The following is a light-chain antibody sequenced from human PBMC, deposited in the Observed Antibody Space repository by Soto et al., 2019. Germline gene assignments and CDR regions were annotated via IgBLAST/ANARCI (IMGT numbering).Light chain of an antibody. CDR2: TVI. J-gene: IGLJ1*01. Sequence: QSALTQPASVSGSPGQSITISCSGTSSDVDTYDYVSWYQQHPGKAPKLMIYTVINRPSGVSDRFFGFKSDTTASLTISGLQAEDEADYYCGSRISSGTYVFGTGTKVTVL. CDR3: GSRISSGTYV. CDR1: SSDVDTYDY. V-gene: IGLV2-14*01.